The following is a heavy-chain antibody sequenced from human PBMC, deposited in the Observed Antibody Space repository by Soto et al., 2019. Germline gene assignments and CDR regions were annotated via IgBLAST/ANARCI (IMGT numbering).Heavy chain of an antibody. V-gene: IGHV5-51*01. D-gene: IGHD3-9*01. CDR2: ICPGDSDT. CDR3: ARYALNYDIFTCYPNWFDP. CDR1: GYSFTSYC. Sequence: EVQLVQSGAEVKKPGEALKISCKGSGYSFTSYCIGWVRQMPVNGLELMWIICPGDSDTRYSPSLQGQVTISADKSIRTAYLQCSSLKAWDTAMYYCARYALNYDIFTCYPNWFDPWGKGTLVTVSS. J-gene: IGHJ5*02.